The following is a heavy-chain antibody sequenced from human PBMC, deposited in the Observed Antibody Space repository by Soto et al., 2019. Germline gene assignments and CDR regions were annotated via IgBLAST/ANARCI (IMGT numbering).Heavy chain of an antibody. Sequence: QLQLQESGPGLVKPSETLSLTCTVSGGSISSSSYYWGWIRQPPGKGLEWIGSIYYSGSTYYNPSLKSRVTISVDTSKNQFSLKLSSVTAADTAVYYCARLGLLWFGELFSWFDPWGQGTLVTVSS. CDR3: ARLGLLWFGELFSWFDP. J-gene: IGHJ5*02. V-gene: IGHV4-39*01. CDR2: IYYSGST. CDR1: GGSISSSSYY. D-gene: IGHD3-10*01.